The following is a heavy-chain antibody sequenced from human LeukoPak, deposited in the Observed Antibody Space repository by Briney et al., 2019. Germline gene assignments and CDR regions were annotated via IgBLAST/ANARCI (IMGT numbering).Heavy chain of an antibody. V-gene: IGHV1-2*02. CDR2: INPNSDGT. CDR1: GYTFSGNY. J-gene: IGHJ1*01. D-gene: IGHD3-22*01. CDR3: ARSEPSYYDSRPLD. Sequence: GASVKVSCKASGYTFSGNYIHWVRQAPGQGLEWMGWINPNSDGTNFAQMFQGRVTMTSDTSISTAYMELRRLRSDDTAVYYCARSEPSYYDSRPLDWGQGTLVTVSS.